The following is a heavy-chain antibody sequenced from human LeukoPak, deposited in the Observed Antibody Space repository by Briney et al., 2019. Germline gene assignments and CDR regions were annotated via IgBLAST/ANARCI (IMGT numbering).Heavy chain of an antibody. D-gene: IGHD6-19*01. CDR2: INHSGST. CDR3: ARGKQWLVHFFDY. CDR1: GGSFSGYY. J-gene: IGHJ4*02. Sequence: SETLSLTCAVYGGSFSGYYWSWIRQPPGKGLEWIGEINHSGSTNYNPSLKSRVTISVDTSKNQFSLKLSSVTAADTAVYYCARGKQWLVHFFDYWGRGTLVTVSS. V-gene: IGHV4-34*01.